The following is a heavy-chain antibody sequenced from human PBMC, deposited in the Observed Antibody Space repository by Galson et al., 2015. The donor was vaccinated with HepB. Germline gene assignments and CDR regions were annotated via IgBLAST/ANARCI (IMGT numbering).Heavy chain of an antibody. V-gene: IGHV3-23*01. Sequence: SLRLSCAASGFTFSSYAMSWVRQAPGKGLEWVSAISGSGGSTYYADPVKGRFTISRDNSKNTLYLQMNSLRAEDTAVYYCAKAVAGPRSAFDYWGQGTLVTVSS. D-gene: IGHD6-19*01. CDR2: ISGSGGST. CDR3: AKAVAGPRSAFDY. J-gene: IGHJ4*02. CDR1: GFTFSSYA.